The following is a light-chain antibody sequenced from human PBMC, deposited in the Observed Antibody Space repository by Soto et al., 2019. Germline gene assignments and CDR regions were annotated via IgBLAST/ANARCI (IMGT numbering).Light chain of an antibody. V-gene: IGKV3-20*01. J-gene: IGKJ1*01. CDR2: GAS. CDR3: QLYGSSQKT. Sequence: EIVLTQSPGTLSLSPGERATLSCRASQSVRSGYLAWYQHKPGQAPRLLIYGASARASGIPDRFSGSGSGTDFLLTIGRLEPEDSAVYYCQLYGSSQKTFGQGARVEIK. CDR1: QSVRSGY.